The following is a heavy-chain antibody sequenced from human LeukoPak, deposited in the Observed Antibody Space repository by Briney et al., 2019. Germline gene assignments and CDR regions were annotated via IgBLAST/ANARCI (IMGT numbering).Heavy chain of an antibody. D-gene: IGHD5/OR15-5a*01. Sequence: GGSLRLSCAASGFSFTNAWMNWVRQAPGKGLEWVGRIKSKADGGAIHYAAPVRGRFSISRDDSINTVYLQMDSLKADDTAVYYCLTRLRSTIGVDYWGQGTLVTVSS. V-gene: IGHV3-15*01. CDR1: GFSFTNAW. CDR2: IKSKADGGAI. CDR3: LTRLRSTIGVDY. J-gene: IGHJ4*01.